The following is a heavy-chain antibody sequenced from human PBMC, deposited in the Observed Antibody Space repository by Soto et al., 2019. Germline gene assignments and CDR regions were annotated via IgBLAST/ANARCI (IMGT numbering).Heavy chain of an antibody. D-gene: IGHD2-8*01. V-gene: IGHV4-31*03. CDR1: AGSISTINYY. J-gene: IGHJ3*01. CDR3: ARSAQWDGFDP. CDR2: ISYSGST. Sequence: QVQLQESGPGLVRPSQTLSLTCTVSAGSISTINYYWSWIRQHPEKGLEWIGYISYSGSTFYHSSLKSRVPISSDTSKKQFPLTLTSVTAADTAVYYCARSAQWDGFDPWGQGTMVTVSS.